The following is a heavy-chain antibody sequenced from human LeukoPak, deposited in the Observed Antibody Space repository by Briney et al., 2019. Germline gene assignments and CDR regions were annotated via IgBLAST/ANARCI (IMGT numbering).Heavy chain of an antibody. CDR2: IRYDGGNT. V-gene: IGHV3-30*02. J-gene: IGHJ4*02. CDR3: AKDVSGDSFDY. CDR1: GFTFSTYG. D-gene: IGHD2-21*01. Sequence: AGGSLRLACAASGFTFSTYGIHCVRQAPGKGLEWVAFIRYDGGNTYYADSVKGRFTISRDNSKNTLYLQMNGLRAEDTAVYYCAKDVSGDSFDYWGQGTLVTVSS.